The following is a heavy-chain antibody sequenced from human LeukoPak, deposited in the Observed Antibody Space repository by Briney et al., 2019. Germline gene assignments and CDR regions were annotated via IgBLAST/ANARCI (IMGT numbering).Heavy chain of an antibody. J-gene: IGHJ5*02. Sequence: GGSLRLSCAASGFTFSSYSMNWVRQAPGKGLEWVSSISSSSSYIYYADSVKGRFTISRDNAKNSLYLQMNSLRAEDTAVYYCGRCFLGQRRVCFDPWGKGTLVTVS. CDR3: GRCFLGQRRVCFDP. V-gene: IGHV3-21*01. CDR1: GFTFSSYS. D-gene: IGHD6-25*01. CDR2: ISSSSSYI.